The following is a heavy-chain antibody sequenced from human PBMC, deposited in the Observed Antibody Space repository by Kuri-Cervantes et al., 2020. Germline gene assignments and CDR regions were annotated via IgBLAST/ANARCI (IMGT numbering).Heavy chain of an antibody. V-gene: IGHV3-30*18. CDR1: GFTFSSYS. Sequence: GESLKISCAASGFTFSSYSMNWVRQAPGKGLEWVAVISYDGSNKYYADSVKGRFTISRDNSKNTLYLQMNSLRAEDTAVYYCAKGGSGTSWGQGTLVTVSS. D-gene: IGHD3-16*01. CDR3: AKGGSGTS. CDR2: ISYDGSNK. J-gene: IGHJ5*02.